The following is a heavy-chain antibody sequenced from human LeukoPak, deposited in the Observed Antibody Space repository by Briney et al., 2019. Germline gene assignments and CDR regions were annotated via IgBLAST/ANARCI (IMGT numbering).Heavy chain of an antibody. CDR1: GGSFSGYY. D-gene: IGHD2-21*02. CDR2: INHSGST. J-gene: IGHJ6*03. Sequence: SETLSLTCAVYGGSFSGYYWSWIRQPPGKGLEWIGEINHSGSTNYNPSLKSRVTISVDTSKNQFSLKLSSVTAADTAVYYCARQPYCGGDCCPTGYMDVWGKGTTVTISS. CDR3: ARQPYCGGDCCPTGYMDV. V-gene: IGHV4-34*01.